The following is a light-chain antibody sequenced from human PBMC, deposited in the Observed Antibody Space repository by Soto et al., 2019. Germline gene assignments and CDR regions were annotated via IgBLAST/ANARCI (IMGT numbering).Light chain of an antibody. Sequence: EIVLTQSPGTLSLSPGERATLSCRASQSVGSNFLAWYQQKPGQAPSLLIYGASSRATAIPDRFSGSGSGTDLTLTISRLEPEDFAVYYCQQYGNSPITFGQGTRLEIK. J-gene: IGKJ5*01. CDR3: QQYGNSPIT. CDR2: GAS. CDR1: QSVGSNF. V-gene: IGKV3-20*01.